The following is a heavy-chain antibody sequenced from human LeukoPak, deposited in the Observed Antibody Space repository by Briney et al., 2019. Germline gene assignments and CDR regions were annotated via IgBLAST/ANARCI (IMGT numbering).Heavy chain of an antibody. D-gene: IGHD1-1*01. Sequence: SETLSLTCAVYGGSFSGYYWSWIRQPPGKGLEWIGEINHSGSTNYNPSLKSRVTISVDTSKNQFSLKLSSVTAADTAVYYCARVSWTGTTSFDIWGQGTMVTVSS. CDR1: GGSFSGYY. V-gene: IGHV4-34*01. CDR2: INHSGST. J-gene: IGHJ3*02. CDR3: ARVSWTGTTSFDI.